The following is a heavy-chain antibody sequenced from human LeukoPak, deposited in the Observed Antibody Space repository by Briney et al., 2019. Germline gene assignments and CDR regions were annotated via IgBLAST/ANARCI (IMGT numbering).Heavy chain of an antibody. CDR1: GGSISSGGYY. CDR3: AGRTTVAAFDL. V-gene: IGHV4-30-2*01. D-gene: IGHD4-23*01. J-gene: IGHJ3*01. CDR2: IYHSGST. Sequence: SETLSLTCTVSGGSISSGGYYWSWIRQPPGKGLEWIGYIYHSGSTYYNPSLKSRVTIPVDTSKNQFSLKLSSVTAADTAVYYCAGRTTVAAFDLWGQGTMVTVSP.